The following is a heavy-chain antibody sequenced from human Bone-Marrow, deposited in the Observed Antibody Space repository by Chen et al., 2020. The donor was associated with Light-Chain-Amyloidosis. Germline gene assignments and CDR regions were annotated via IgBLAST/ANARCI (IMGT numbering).Heavy chain of an antibody. Sequence: PGESLKISCKGSGYTFPNYWIGWVRQMPGKGLEWMGVIYPDDSAARYSPSFEGQVTISADKSITTAYLQWRSLKASDTAMYYCARRRDGYNFDYWGQGTLVTVSS. V-gene: IGHV5-51*01. CDR3: ARRRDGYNFDY. CDR2: IYPDDSAA. J-gene: IGHJ4*02. CDR1: GYTFPNYW. D-gene: IGHD5-12*01.